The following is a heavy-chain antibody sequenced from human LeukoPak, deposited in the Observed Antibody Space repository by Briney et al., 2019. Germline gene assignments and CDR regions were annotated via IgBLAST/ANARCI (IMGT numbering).Heavy chain of an antibody. CDR3: ARAKPLTTADY. Sequence: PGGSLRLSCAASGFTFSNYNMNWVRQAPGKGLEWVSSISSSSSYIYYADSVKGRFTISRDNAKNSLYLQMNSLRAEDTAVYYCARAKPLTTADYWGQGTLVTVSS. D-gene: IGHD4-17*01. CDR1: GFTFSNYN. V-gene: IGHV3-21*01. CDR2: ISSSSSYI. J-gene: IGHJ4*02.